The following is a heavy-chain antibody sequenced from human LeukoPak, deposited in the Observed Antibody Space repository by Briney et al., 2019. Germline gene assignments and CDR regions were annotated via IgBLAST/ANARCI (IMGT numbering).Heavy chain of an antibody. CDR3: ARSSSGYDPSCGY. CDR2: IYYSGST. V-gene: IGHV4-59*01. D-gene: IGHD3-22*01. CDR1: GGSISSYY. J-gene: IGHJ4*02. Sequence: PSETLSLTCTVSGGSISSYYWSWIRQPPGKGLEWIGYIYYSGSTNYNPSLKSRVTISVDTSKNQFSLKLSSVTAADTAVYYCARSSSGYDPSCGYWGQGTLVTVSS.